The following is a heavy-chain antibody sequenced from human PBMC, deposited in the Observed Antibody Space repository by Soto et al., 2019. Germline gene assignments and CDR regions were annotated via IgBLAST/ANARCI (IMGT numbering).Heavy chain of an antibody. D-gene: IGHD1-26*01. CDR3: ARRGSGSYYDY. J-gene: IGHJ4*02. V-gene: IGHV3-23*01. CDR2: ISGSGGST. CDR1: GFTFSSYA. Sequence: EVQLLESGGGLVQPGGSLRLSCAASGFTFSSYAMRWVRQAPGKGLEWVSAISGSGGSTYYADPVKGRFTISRDNSKNTLFLPMNSLRAEHTAVYYCARRGSGSYYDYWGQGTLVPVSS.